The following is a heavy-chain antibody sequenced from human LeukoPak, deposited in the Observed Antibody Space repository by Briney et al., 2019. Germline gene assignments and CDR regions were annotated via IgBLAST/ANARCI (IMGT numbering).Heavy chain of an antibody. CDR3: ARDSSGSYGYSH. V-gene: IGHV3-21*01. D-gene: IGHD5-18*01. J-gene: IGHJ4*02. CDR1: GLTFSSYS. Sequence: PGGSLRLSCAASGLTFSSYSMNWVRQAPGKGLEWVSSISSSSSYIYYADSVKGRFTISRDNAKNSLYLQMNSLRAEDTAVYYCARDSSGSYGYSHWGQGTLVTVSS. CDR2: ISSSSSYI.